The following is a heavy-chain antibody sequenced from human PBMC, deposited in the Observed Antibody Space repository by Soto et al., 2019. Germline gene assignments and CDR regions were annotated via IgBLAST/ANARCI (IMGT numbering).Heavy chain of an antibody. J-gene: IGHJ4*02. CDR1: GFTFSSYA. CDR2: ISYDGSNK. D-gene: IGHD4-17*01. CDR3: AREAPATVVTGVGYFDY. Sequence: QVQLVESGGGVVQPGRSLRLSCAASGFTFSSYAMHWVRQAPGKGLEWVAVISYDGSNKYYADSVKGRFTISRDNSKNXXYLQTNSLRAEDTAVYYCAREAPATVVTGVGYFDYWGQGTLVTVSS. V-gene: IGHV3-30-3*01.